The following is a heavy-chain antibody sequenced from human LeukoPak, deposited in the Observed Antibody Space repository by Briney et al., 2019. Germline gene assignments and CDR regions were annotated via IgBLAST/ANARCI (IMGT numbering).Heavy chain of an antibody. CDR3: ARVMKYDSGDYLLFDY. CDR1: AGSISTYY. D-gene: IGHD4-17*01. J-gene: IGHJ4*02. Sequence: SETLSLTCTVSAGSISTYYLSWIRQSPVKGLEWIGYIFYSGNINYNPSLKSRVTMSLDTSENQFSLKLSSVTAADTAVYYCARVMKYDSGDYLLFDYWGQGTLVTVSS. V-gene: IGHV4-59*01. CDR2: IFYSGNI.